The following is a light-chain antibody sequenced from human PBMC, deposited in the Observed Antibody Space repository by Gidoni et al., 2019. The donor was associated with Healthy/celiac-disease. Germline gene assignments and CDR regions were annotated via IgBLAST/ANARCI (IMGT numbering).Light chain of an antibody. V-gene: IGKV3-11*01. Sequence: EIVLTQSPATLSLSPGERATLSCRAGQSVRSYLAWYQQKPGQAPRLLIYDASNRATGIPARFSGSGSGTDFTLTISSLEPEDFAVYYCQQRSNWPPESTFGQGTKVEIK. CDR2: DAS. CDR3: QQRSNWPPEST. CDR1: QSVRSY. J-gene: IGKJ1*01.